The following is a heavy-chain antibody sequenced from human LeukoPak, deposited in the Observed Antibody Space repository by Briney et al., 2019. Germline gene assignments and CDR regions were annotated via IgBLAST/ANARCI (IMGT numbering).Heavy chain of an antibody. D-gene: IGHD1-26*01. CDR3: ARGRGSGSYD. V-gene: IGHV4-34*01. CDR1: GGSFSGHY. CDR2: INHSGST. J-gene: IGHJ4*02. Sequence: SETLSLTCAVYGGSFSGHYWSWIRQPPGKGLEWIGEINHSGSTNYNPSLKSRVTISVDTSKNQFSLKLSSVTAADTAVYYCARGRGSGSYDWGQGTLVTVSS.